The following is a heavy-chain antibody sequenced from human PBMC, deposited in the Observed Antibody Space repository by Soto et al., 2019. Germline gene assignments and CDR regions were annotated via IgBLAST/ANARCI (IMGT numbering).Heavy chain of an antibody. Sequence: QVQLVQSGSEVKKPGSSVKVSCKVSGGTFSTYAISWVRQAPGQGLEWMGGIIPVFRAPDYAQKFQGRVTXTXDXXGRTAYREQHGLGLEDTAVYYCARDKDRLRLGGNYYYNTEVWGEGTTVTVSS. D-gene: IGHD5-12*01. V-gene: IGHV1-69*05. CDR1: GGTFSTYA. CDR2: IIPVFRAP. J-gene: IGHJ6*04. CDR3: ARDKDRLRLGGNYYYNTEV.